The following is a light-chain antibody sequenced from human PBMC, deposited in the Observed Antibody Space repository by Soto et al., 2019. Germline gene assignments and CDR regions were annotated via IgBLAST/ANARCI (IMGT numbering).Light chain of an antibody. CDR1: SSDVGTYNY. V-gene: IGLV2-8*01. CDR2: EVS. CDR3: QSYDSSLGDLWV. J-gene: IGLJ3*02. Sequence: QSALTQPPSASGSPGQSVTISCTGASSDVGTYNYVSWYQQHPGKAPKLMIYEVSKRPSGVPDRFSGSKSGNTASLTVSGLQAEDEADYYCQSYDSSLGDLWVFGGGTKLTVL.